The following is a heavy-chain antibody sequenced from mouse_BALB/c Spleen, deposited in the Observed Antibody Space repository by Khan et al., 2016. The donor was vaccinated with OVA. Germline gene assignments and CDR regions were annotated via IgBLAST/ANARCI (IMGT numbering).Heavy chain of an antibody. Sequence: QVQLKQSGPGLVAPSQSLSIICTVSGFSLTSYGVHWVRQPPGKGLEWLGVMWAGGSTNYNSALMSRLSISIDNSKSQVFLKMSSLQTDDTAMYYCARPYYGSAWFAYWGQGTLVTVSA. J-gene: IGHJ3*01. CDR2: MWAGGST. CDR1: GFSLTSYG. D-gene: IGHD1-1*01. CDR3: ARPYYGSAWFAY. V-gene: IGHV2-9*02.